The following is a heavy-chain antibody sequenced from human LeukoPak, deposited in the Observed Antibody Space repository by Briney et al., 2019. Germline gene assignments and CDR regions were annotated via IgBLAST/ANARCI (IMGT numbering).Heavy chain of an antibody. V-gene: IGHV3-33*01. D-gene: IGHD3-10*01. CDR2: IWYDGSTK. Sequence: GGSLRLSCAASGFTFSNCGMHWVRQAPGKGLEWVAVIWYDGSTKYYAGSVKGRFTISRDNSKNTLYMQMNSLRAEDTAVYYCAILRGSGSCSNYYYGMDVWGKGTTVTVSS. CDR3: AILRGSGSCSNYYYGMDV. CDR1: GFTFSNCG. J-gene: IGHJ6*04.